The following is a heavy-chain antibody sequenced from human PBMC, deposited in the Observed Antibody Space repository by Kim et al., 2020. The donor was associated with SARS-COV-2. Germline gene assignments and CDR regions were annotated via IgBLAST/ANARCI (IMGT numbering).Heavy chain of an antibody. V-gene: IGHV4-34*01. CDR1: GGSFSGYY. J-gene: IGHJ4*02. Sequence: SETLSLTCAVYGGSFSGYYWSWIRQPPGKGLEWIGEINHSGSTNYNPSLKSRVTISVDTSKNQFSLKLSSVTAADTAVYYCARESGRIWRPYYFDYWGQGTLVTVSS. CDR3: ARESGRIWRPYYFDY. D-gene: IGHD3-10*01. CDR2: INHSGST.